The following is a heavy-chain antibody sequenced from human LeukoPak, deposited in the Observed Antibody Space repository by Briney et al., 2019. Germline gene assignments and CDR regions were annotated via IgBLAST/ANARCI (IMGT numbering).Heavy chain of an antibody. V-gene: IGHV1-2*02. CDR3: ARGTDYDFWSGYYSTLTPAPDH. CDR1: GYTFTGYY. J-gene: IGHJ5*02. CDR2: INPNSGGT. Sequence: GASVKVSCKASGYTFTGYYMHWVRQAPGQGLEWMGWINPNSGGTNYAQKFQGRVTMTRDTSISTAYMELSRLRSDDTAVYYCARGTDYDFWSGYYSTLTPAPDHWGQGTLVTVPS. D-gene: IGHD3-3*01.